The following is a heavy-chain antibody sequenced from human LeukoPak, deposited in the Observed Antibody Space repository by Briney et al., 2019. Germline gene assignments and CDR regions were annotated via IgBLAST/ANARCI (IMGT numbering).Heavy chain of an antibody. V-gene: IGHV1-46*01. CDR1: GYTFTSYY. Sequence: GASVKVSCKASGYTFTSYYMHWVRQAPGQGLEWMGMINPSGGSTSYAQKFQGRVTMTRDTSTSTVYMELRSVRSEDTAVYYCARDADGGLIYDYWGQGTLVTVSS. CDR3: ARDADGGLIYDY. CDR2: INPSGGST. D-gene: IGHD3/OR15-3a*01. J-gene: IGHJ4*02.